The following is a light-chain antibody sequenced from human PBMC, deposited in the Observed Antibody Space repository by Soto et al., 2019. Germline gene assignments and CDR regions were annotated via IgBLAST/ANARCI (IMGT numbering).Light chain of an antibody. V-gene: IGLV1-47*01. J-gene: IGLJ1*01. Sequence: QSVLTQPPSASGTPGQRVTISCSGSSSNIGSNYVYWYQQLPGTAPKLLIYRNNQRPSGVPDRFSGSKSGTSASLAISGLRSEDEADYYCAAWDDRLSGPYVCGTGTKVTVL. CDR1: SSNIGSNY. CDR3: AAWDDRLSGPYV. CDR2: RNN.